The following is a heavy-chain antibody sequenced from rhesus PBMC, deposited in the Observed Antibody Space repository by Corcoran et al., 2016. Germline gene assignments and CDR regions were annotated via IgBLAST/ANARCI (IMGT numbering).Heavy chain of an antibody. D-gene: IGHD2-15*01. J-gene: IGHJ6*01. CDR3: ARGTGLYGLDS. CDR2: ISGSGGST. V-gene: IGHV4-173*01. CDR1: GGSISGNY. Sequence: QLQLQESGPGLMKPSETLSLTCAVSGGSISGNYGSWIRQPPGKGLEWIGRISGSGGSTDHNPSLKSRVTILTDTSKNQFSLKLSSVTAADTAVYYCARGTGLYGLDSWGQGVVVTVSS.